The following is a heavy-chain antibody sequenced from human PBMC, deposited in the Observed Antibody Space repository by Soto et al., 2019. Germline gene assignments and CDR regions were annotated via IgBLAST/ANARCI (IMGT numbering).Heavy chain of an antibody. CDR3: AKERSSGYYFFDY. Sequence: GGSLRLSCAASGFTFSNYAMSWVRQAPGEGLEWVSTISGSDGSTYCADSVKGRFTISRDISKNTLYLQMNSLRAEDTAIYYCAKERSSGYYFFDYWGQGTLVTVSS. D-gene: IGHD5-12*01. CDR2: ISGSDGST. V-gene: IGHV3-23*01. J-gene: IGHJ4*02. CDR1: GFTFSNYA.